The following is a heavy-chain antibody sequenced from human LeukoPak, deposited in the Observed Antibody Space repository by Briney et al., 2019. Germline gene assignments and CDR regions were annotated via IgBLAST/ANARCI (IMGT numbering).Heavy chain of an antibody. J-gene: IGHJ6*02. Sequence: SETLSLTCAVYGGSFSGYYWSWIRQPPGKGLDWIGEINHSGSTNYNPSLKSRVTISVDTSKNQFSLKLSSVTAADTAVYYCARGRRLWFGEFYYYYGMDVWGQGTTVTVSS. CDR3: ARGRRLWFGEFYYYYGMDV. CDR1: GGSFSGYY. V-gene: IGHV4-34*01. CDR2: INHSGST. D-gene: IGHD3-10*01.